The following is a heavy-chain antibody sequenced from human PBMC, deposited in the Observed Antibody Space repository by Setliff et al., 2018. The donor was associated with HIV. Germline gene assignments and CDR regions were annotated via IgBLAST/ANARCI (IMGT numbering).Heavy chain of an antibody. CDR1: GYSISTNEW. J-gene: IGHJ3*02. D-gene: IGHD1-26*01. CDR2: VSHTGST. CDR3: AREGTYSGTYWVRRVASFDI. V-gene: IGHV4-28*03. Sequence: PSETLSLTCAVSGYSISTNEWWGWIRQPPGKGLAWIGDVSHTGSTNYNPSPKSRITISADTPKNQFSLKLSSVTAADTAVYYCAREGTYSGTYWVRRVASFDIWGQGTMVTVSS.